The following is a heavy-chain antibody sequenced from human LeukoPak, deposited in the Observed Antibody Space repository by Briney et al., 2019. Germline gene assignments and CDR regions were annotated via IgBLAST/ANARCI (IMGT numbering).Heavy chain of an antibody. CDR2: TSGDGITT. CDR1: GFTFHNYA. J-gene: IGHJ4*02. D-gene: IGHD5/OR15-5a*01. CDR3: ARDHVYGGADY. V-gene: IGHV3-43*02. Sequence: PGGSLRLSCAASGFTFHNYAIHWVRQAPGKGLEWVSLTSGDGITTYFADSVKGRFTISRDNSKSSLFLQMNSLRTEDTALYYCARDHVYGGADYWGQATLVTVSS.